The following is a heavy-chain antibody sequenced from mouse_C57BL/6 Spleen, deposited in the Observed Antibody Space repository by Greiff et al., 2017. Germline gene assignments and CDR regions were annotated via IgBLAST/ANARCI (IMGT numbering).Heavy chain of an antibody. V-gene: IGHV1-63*01. J-gene: IGHJ2*01. Sequence: QVQLQQSGAELVRPGTSVKMSCKASGYTFTNYWIGWAKQRPGHGLEWIGDIYPGGGYTNYNEKFKGKATLTADKSSSTAYMQFSSLTSEDSAIYYCARGGYDYDGGFDYWGQGTTLTVSS. CDR2: IYPGGGYT. CDR1: GYTFTNYW. CDR3: ARGGYDYDGGFDY. D-gene: IGHD2-4*01.